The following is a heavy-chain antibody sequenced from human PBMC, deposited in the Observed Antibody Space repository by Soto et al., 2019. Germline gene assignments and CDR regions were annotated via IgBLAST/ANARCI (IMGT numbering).Heavy chain of an antibody. V-gene: IGHV1-69*13. Sequence: SLKVSCKASGGTFSSYAISWVRQAPGQGLEWMGGIIPIFGTANYAQKFQGRVTITADESTSTAYMELSSLRSEDTAVYYCARLGRDGYNFRAFDIWGQGTMVTVSS. J-gene: IGHJ3*02. CDR3: ARLGRDGYNFRAFDI. CDR2: IIPIFGTA. CDR1: GGTFSSYA. D-gene: IGHD5-12*01.